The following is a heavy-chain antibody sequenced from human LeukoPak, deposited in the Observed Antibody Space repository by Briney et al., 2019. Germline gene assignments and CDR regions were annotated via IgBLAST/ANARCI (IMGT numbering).Heavy chain of an antibody. V-gene: IGHV4-61*05. CDR2: IYYSGST. D-gene: IGHD3-3*01. Sequence: SETLSLTCTGSGGSISSSSYYWGWIRQPPGKGLEWIGYIYYSGSTNYNPSLKSRVTISVDTSKNQFSLKLGSVTAADTAVYYCARTPGNYDFWGGYLPMDVWGKGTTVTVSS. CDR1: GGSISSSSYY. J-gene: IGHJ6*03. CDR3: ARTPGNYDFWGGYLPMDV.